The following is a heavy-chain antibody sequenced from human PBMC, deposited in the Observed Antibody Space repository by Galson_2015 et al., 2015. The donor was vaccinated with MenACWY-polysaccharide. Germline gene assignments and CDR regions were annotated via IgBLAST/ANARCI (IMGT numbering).Heavy chain of an antibody. J-gene: IGHJ6*02. V-gene: IGHV3-49*03. CDR1: GYTFGDYA. D-gene: IGHD3-3*01. Sequence: SLRLSCEASGYTFGDYAMSWFRQAPGKGLEWVGFIRSSAYGGTTEYAATVKGRFTISRDDSKSIAYLQMHSLKTEDTAVYYCARSQYLSTIFGVVGAYDGMDVWGQGTTVTVSS. CDR3: ARSQYLSTIFGVVGAYDGMDV. CDR2: IRSSAYGGTT.